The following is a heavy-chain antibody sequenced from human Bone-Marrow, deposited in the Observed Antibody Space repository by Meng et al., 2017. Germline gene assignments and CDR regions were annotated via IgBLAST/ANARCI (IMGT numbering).Heavy chain of an antibody. Sequence: QVQLVQSGAEVKKPGASVKVSCKAFGYTFSKYYMEWGRQAPGQGIEWMGRIDTKSGATNYAQKFQGRVTMTRDTSISTAYVELSRLRSDDTAVYYCVPSAGPAYFDYWGQGTLVTVSS. CDR3: VPSAGPAYFDY. V-gene: IGHV1-2*06. J-gene: IGHJ4*02. CDR1: GYTFSKYY. CDR2: IDTKSGAT.